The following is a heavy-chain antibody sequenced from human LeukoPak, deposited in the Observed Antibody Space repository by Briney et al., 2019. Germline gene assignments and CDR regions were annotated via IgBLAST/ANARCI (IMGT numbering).Heavy chain of an antibody. CDR3: ARDQPTVTHGRSDY. Sequence: PAGSLRLSCAASGFTFSSYWMSWVRQAPGKGLEWVANIKQDGSDKNYVDSVKGRFTISRDNAKNSLYLQMNSLGAEDTAVYYCARDQPTVTHGRSDYWGQGILVSVSS. CDR1: GFTFSSYW. J-gene: IGHJ4*02. D-gene: IGHD4-17*01. V-gene: IGHV3-7*01. CDR2: IKQDGSDK.